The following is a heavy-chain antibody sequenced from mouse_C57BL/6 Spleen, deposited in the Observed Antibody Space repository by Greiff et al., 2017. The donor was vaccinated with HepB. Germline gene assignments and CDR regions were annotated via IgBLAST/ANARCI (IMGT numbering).Heavy chain of an antibody. CDR3: ARWVRGITTRYFDV. Sequence: VQLKESGPELVKPGASVKIPCKASGYTFTDYNMDWVKQSHGKSLEWIGDINPNNGGTIYNQKFKGKATLTVDKSSSTAYMELRSLTSEDTAVYYCARWVRGITTRYFDVWGTGTTVTVSS. CDR1: GYTFTDYN. D-gene: IGHD1-1*01. J-gene: IGHJ1*03. CDR2: INPNNGGT. V-gene: IGHV1-18*01.